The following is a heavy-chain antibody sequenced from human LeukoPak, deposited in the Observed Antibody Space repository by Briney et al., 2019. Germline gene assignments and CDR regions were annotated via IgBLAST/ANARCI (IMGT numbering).Heavy chain of an antibody. V-gene: IGHV1-18*01. D-gene: IGHD6-19*01. J-gene: IGHJ4*02. Sequence: ASVKVSCKASGYTFTSYGISWVRQAPGQGLEWMGWISAYNGNTNYAQKLQGRVTMTTDTSASTAYMELRSLRSDDTAVYYCARDLGAGGRYPTFVDYWGQGTLVTVSS. CDR1: GYTFTSYG. CDR3: ARDLGAGGRYPTFVDY. CDR2: ISAYNGNT.